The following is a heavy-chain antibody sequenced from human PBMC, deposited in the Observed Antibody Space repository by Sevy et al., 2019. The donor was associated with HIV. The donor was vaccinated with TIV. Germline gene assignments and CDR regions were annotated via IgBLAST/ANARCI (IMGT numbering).Heavy chain of an antibody. CDR3: ATETFFHQDLNY. Sequence: GGSLRLSCTASGLAFRTYNMNWVRQAPGKGLEWLSSISRRSDSVAYAGSVKGRFTISRDNAKNSLYLQMNGLTVEDTALYYCATETFFHQDLNYWGQGSLVTVSS. CDR1: GLAFRTYN. CDR2: ISRRSDSV. D-gene: IGHD2-15*01. J-gene: IGHJ4*02. V-gene: IGHV3-21*01.